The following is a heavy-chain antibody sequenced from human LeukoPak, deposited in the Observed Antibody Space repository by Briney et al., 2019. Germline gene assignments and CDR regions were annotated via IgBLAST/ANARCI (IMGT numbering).Heavy chain of an antibody. J-gene: IGHJ6*03. CDR2: ISGSGGST. D-gene: IGHD3-3*01. CDR1: GFSFSSYA. CDR3: AKSGQGSQALTIFGVVEIYYYYYMDV. Sequence: LPGGFLRLSCAASGFSFSSYAMSWVRQAPGKGLEWVSGISGSGGSTYYADSVKGRFTISRDNSKNTLYLQMNSLRAEDTAVYYCAKSGQGSQALTIFGVVEIYYYYYMDVWGKGTTVTVSS. V-gene: IGHV3-23*01.